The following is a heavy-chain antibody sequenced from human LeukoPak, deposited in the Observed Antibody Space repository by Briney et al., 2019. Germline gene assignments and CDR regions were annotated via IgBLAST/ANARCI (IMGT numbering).Heavy chain of an antibody. Sequence: SETLSLTYTVSGDSLSSHYWSWIRQPPGKGLEWIGYIYGSGSTHYDPSLRSRVTISEDTSKNQFSLKLTSVTAADTAVYYCARNVGWYSHDSWGQGTLVTVSS. CDR1: GDSLSSHY. J-gene: IGHJ4*02. CDR3: ARNVGWYSHDS. V-gene: IGHV4-59*08. CDR2: IYGSGST. D-gene: IGHD6-19*01.